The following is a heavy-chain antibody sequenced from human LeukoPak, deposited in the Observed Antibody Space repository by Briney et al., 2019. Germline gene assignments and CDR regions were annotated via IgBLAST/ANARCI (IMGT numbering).Heavy chain of an antibody. D-gene: IGHD5-18*01. J-gene: IGHJ4*02. CDR1: GGSISSSSYY. Sequence: SETLSLTCTVSGGSISSSSYYWGWIRQPPGKGLEWIGTIYYSGSTYYNPSLKSRVTISVDTSKNQFSLNLGSVTAADTAVYYCARARGYSYGYPDYWGQGTLVTVSS. CDR2: IYYSGST. V-gene: IGHV4-39*07. CDR3: ARARGYSYGYPDY.